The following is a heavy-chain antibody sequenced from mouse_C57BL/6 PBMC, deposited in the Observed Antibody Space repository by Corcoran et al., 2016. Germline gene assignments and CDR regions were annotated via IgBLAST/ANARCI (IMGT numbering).Heavy chain of an antibody. CDR2: INTYSGVP. V-gene: IGHV9-3*01. CDR3: ARTDITTVVATRVFFAY. Sequence: QIQLVQSGPALKKPGETVKIYCKASGYTFTTYGMSWVKQAPGKGLKWMGWINTYSGVPTYADDFKGRCDLYLETSASTAYLQINNLKNEDTATYFCARTDITTVVATRVFFAYWGQWTLVTVSA. CDR1: GYTFTTYG. J-gene: IGHJ3*01. D-gene: IGHD1-1*01.